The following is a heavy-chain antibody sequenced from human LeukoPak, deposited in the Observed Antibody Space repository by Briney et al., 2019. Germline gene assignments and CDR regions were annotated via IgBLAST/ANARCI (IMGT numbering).Heavy chain of an antibody. CDR1: GFTFSSYS. CDR2: ISSSSYL. Sequence: PGGSLRLSCAASGFTFSSYSMNWVRQAPGKGLEWVSSISSSSYLYYADSVKGRFTISRDNAKNSLYLQMNSLRAEDTAVYYCARDYYDSSGYGSGGNYYYYGMDVWGQGTTVTVSS. CDR3: ARDYYDSSGYGSGGNYYYYGMDV. V-gene: IGHV3-21*01. D-gene: IGHD3-22*01. J-gene: IGHJ6*02.